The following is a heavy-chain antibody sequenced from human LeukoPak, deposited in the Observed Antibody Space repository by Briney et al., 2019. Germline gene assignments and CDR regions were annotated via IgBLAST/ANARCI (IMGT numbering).Heavy chain of an antibody. CDR1: GLIFSGYA. J-gene: IGHJ4*02. D-gene: IGHD1-26*01. CDR3: AKDVGKWESLHFFDY. Sequence: GGSLRLSCADSGLIFSGYAVNWVRQAPGKGLEWVSSITATGGSTYYADSVKGRFTISRDDSRNTLYLQMNSLRGDDTAVYYCAKDVGKWESLHFFDYWGQGTLSPSPQ. CDR2: ITATGGST. V-gene: IGHV3-23*01.